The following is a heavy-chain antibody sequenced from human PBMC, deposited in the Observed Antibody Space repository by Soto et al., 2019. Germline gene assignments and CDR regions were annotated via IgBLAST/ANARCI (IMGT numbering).Heavy chain of an antibody. J-gene: IGHJ4*02. V-gene: IGHV4-30-4*01. CDR3: ARGGGYYYDSSGSGTPGDFDY. CDR1: GGSISSGDYY. CDR2: IYYIGST. D-gene: IGHD3-22*01. Sequence: PSETLSLTCTVSGGSISSGDYYWSWIRQPPGKGLEWIGYIYYIGSTYYNPSLKSRVTISVDTSKNQFSLKLSSVTAADTAVYYCARGGGYYYDSSGSGTPGDFDYWGQGTLVTVSS.